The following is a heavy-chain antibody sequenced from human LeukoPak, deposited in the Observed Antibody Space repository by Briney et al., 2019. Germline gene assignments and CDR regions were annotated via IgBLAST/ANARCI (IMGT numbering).Heavy chain of an antibody. CDR2: ISGSGGIT. V-gene: IGHV3-23*01. D-gene: IGHD2-15*01. CDR1: GFTFSNYA. Sequence: GGSLRLSCAASGFTFSNYAMSWVRQAPGKGLEWVSSISGSGGITYYADSVKGRFTISRDNSKNALSLQMNSLRAEDTAVYYCAKDIRYCGGGSCEYYYYMDVWGKGTTVTVSS. CDR3: AKDIRYCGGGSCEYYYYMDV. J-gene: IGHJ6*03.